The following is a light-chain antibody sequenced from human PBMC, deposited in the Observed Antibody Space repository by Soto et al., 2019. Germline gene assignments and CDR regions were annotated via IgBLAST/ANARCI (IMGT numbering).Light chain of an antibody. Sequence: SVRTQPPSASGSPGQSFTISCTGTISDVGGHNYVSWYQQHPGKAPKVMIYEVSKRPSGVPDRFSGSKSGNTASLTVSGLQAEDEADYYCTSHGGINNLFVFGTGTKV. CDR3: TSHGGINNLFV. V-gene: IGLV2-8*01. J-gene: IGLJ1*01. CDR1: ISDVGGHNY. CDR2: EVS.